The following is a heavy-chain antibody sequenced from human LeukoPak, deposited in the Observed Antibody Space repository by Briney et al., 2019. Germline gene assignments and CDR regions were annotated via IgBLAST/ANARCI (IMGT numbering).Heavy chain of an antibody. CDR2: ISGSGNRT. V-gene: IGHV3-23*01. J-gene: IGHJ4*02. D-gene: IGHD5-12*01. CDR3: AKGDQWLSDIFDG. Sequence: PGGSLRLSCAASGFTFSSYAMSWVRQAPGKGLEWVSGISGSGNRTFYAASVKGRFTIFRDNSKNTLYLQMSRLRAEDTAVYYCAKGDQWLSDIFDGWGQGTLVTVSS. CDR1: GFTFSSYA.